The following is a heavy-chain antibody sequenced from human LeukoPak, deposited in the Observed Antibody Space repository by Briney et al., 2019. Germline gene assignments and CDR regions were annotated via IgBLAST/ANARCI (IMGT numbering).Heavy chain of an antibody. CDR3: ARGGLWAVAETWDY. D-gene: IGHD6-19*01. CDR2: ISYDGSNK. J-gene: IGHJ4*02. V-gene: IGHV3-30-3*01. CDR1: GFTFSSYA. Sequence: SGGSLRLSCAASGFTFSSYAMHWVRQAPGKGLEWVAVISYDGSNKYYADSVKGRFTISRDNSKNTLYLQMNSLRAEDTAVYYCARGGLWAVAETWDYWGQGTLVTVSS.